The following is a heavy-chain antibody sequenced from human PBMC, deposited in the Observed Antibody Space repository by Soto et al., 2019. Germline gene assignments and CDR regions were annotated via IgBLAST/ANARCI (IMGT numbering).Heavy chain of an antibody. D-gene: IGHD6-19*01. J-gene: IGHJ3*02. V-gene: IGHV4-59*08. CDR1: GGSIRSYY. Sequence: SETLSLTCTVSGGSIRSYYWSWIRQPPGKGLEWIGYIYYSGSTNYNPSLKSRVTISVDTSKNQFSLKLSSVTAADTAVYYCARLSRIAVAGMYGAFDIWGQGTMVTVSS. CDR3: ARLSRIAVAGMYGAFDI. CDR2: IYYSGST.